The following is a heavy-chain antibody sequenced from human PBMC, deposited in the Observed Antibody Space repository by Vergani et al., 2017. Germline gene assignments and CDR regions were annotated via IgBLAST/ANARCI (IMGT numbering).Heavy chain of an antibody. CDR3: ARVNYGDSGPCLAY. V-gene: IGHV3-7*04. J-gene: IGHJ4*02. Sequence: EVQLVESGGGLVQPGGSLRLSCAASGFTFSSYWMSWVRQAPGKGLEWVASIKQDGSETEYVDSVRGRFTISRDNAKKSVSLQMSGLRAEDTAVYYCARVNYGDSGPCLAYWGPGTLVTVSS. CDR2: IKQDGSET. D-gene: IGHD4-17*01. CDR1: GFTFSSYW.